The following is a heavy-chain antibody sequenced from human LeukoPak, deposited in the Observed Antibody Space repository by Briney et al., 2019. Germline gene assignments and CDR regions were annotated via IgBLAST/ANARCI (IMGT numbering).Heavy chain of an antibody. CDR3: ARFTGDYWSMESGDY. J-gene: IGHJ4*02. D-gene: IGHD2-8*02. CDR2: IYYSGST. CDR1: GGSISSYY. Sequence: SETLSLTCTVSGGSISSYYWSWIRQPPGKGLEWIGYIYYSGSTSYNASLRNRVTILVDTSKNQFSLKLSSVTAADTAVYYCARFTGDYWSMESGDYWGQGTLVTVSS. V-gene: IGHV4-59*01.